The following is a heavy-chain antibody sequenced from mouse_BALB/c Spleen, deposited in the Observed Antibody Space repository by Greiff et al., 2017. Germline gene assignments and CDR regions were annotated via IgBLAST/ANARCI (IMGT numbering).Heavy chain of an antibody. CDR1: GYSITSGYY. D-gene: IGHD1-1*01. Sequence: EVQLKESGPGLVKPSQSLSLTCSVTGYSITSGYYWNWIRQFPGNKLEWMGYISYDGSNNYNPSLKNRISITRDTSKNQFFLKLNSVTTEDTATYYCARALYYYGSSSWYFDVWGAGTTVTVSS. V-gene: IGHV3-6*02. J-gene: IGHJ1*01. CDR3: ARALYYYGSSSWYFDV. CDR2: ISYDGSN.